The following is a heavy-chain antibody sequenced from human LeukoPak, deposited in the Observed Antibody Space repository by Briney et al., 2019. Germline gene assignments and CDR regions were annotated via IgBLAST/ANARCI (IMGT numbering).Heavy chain of an antibody. CDR2: IIPIFGTA. CDR1: GYTFTSHG. V-gene: IGHV1-69*13. J-gene: IGHJ4*02. CDR3: ARVYSSSSYYFDY. Sequence: SVKVSCKASGYTFTSHGISWVRQAPGQGLEWMGGIIPIFGTANSAQKFQGRVTITADESTSTAYMELSSLRSEDTAVYYCARVYSSSSYYFDYWGQGTLVTVSS. D-gene: IGHD6-6*01.